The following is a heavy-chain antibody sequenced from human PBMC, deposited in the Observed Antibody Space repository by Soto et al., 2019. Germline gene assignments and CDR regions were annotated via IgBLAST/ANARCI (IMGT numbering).Heavy chain of an antibody. V-gene: IGHV1-3*01. CDR1: GYTFTSYA. CDR2: INAGNGNT. Sequence: ASVKVSCKASGYTFTSYAMHWVRQAPGQRLEWMGWINAGNGNTKYSQNFQGRVTITRDTSASTACMELSSLGSEDTAVYYCARDRPIYCSGGSCYSNWFAPWGQGTLVTVSS. J-gene: IGHJ5*02. CDR3: ARDRPIYCSGGSCYSNWFAP. D-gene: IGHD2-15*01.